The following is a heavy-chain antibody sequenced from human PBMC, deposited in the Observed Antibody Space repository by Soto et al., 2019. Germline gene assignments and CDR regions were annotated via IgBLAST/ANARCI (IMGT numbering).Heavy chain of an antibody. CDR1: GGSISSYY. V-gene: IGHV4-59*01. CDR2: IYYSGST. CDR3: ARDPDGYFDY. J-gene: IGHJ4*01. Sequence: SETLSLTCTVSGGSISSYYWSWIRQPPGKGLEWIGYIYYSGSTNYNPSLKSRVTISVDTSKNQFSLKLSSLTAADTAVYYCARDPDGYFDYWGQEPWSPSPQ.